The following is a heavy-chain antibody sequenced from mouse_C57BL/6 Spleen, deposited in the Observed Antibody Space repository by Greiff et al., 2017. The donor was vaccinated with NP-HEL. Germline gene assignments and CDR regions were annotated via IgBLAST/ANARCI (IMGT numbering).Heavy chain of an antibody. D-gene: IGHD2-3*01. CDR3: ARSLIYDGYHYYAMDY. CDR1: GFTFSDYG. J-gene: IGHJ4*01. Sequence: EVQGVESGGGLVKPGGSLKLSCAASGFTFSDYGMHWVRQAPEKGLEWVAYISSGSSTIYYADTVKGRFTISRDNAKNTLFLQMTSLRSEDTAMYYCARSLIYDGYHYYAMDYWGQGTSVTVSS. V-gene: IGHV5-17*01. CDR2: ISSGSSTI.